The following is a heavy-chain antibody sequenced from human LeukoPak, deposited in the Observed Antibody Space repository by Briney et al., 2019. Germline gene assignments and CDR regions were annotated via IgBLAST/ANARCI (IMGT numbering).Heavy chain of an antibody. CDR3: ARGSRWFDP. CDR1: GGSFSGYY. CDR2: INHSGST. J-gene: IGHJ5*02. Sequence: SETLSLTCAVYGGSFSGYYWSWIRQPPGKGLEWIGEINHSGSTTYNPSLKSRVTISVDTSKNRLSLKLASVTAADTAVYYCARGSRWFDPWGQGTLVTVSS. V-gene: IGHV4-34*01.